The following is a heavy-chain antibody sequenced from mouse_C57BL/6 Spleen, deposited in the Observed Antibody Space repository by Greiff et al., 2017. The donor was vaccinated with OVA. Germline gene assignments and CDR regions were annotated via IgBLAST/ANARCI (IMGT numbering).Heavy chain of an antibody. CDR1: GYTFTSYD. CDR2: IYPRDGST. D-gene: IGHD2-1*01. Sequence: QVHVKQSGPELVKPGASVKLSCKASGYTFTSYDINWVKQRPGQGLEWIGWIYPRDGSTKYNEKFKGTATLTVDTSSSTAYMELHSLTSEDSAVYFCARGGNYPYWYFDVWGTGTTVTVSS. J-gene: IGHJ1*03. V-gene: IGHV1-85*01. CDR3: ARGGNYPYWYFDV.